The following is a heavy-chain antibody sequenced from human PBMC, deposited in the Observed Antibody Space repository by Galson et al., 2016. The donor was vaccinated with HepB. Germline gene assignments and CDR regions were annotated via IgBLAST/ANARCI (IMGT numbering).Heavy chain of an antibody. CDR1: GYTFTSNH. D-gene: IGHD3-3*01. CDR2: ITPSNGDT. J-gene: IGHJ4*02. Sequence: SVKVSCKASGYTFTSNHMHWFRQAPGQGLEWMGIITPSNGDTGYAQKFQGRLTMTRDTATSTVYMEMTSLTADDTAVYYCARERPYEERSFYYGDPGTLVTVSA. V-gene: IGHV1-46*01. CDR3: ARERPYEERSFYY.